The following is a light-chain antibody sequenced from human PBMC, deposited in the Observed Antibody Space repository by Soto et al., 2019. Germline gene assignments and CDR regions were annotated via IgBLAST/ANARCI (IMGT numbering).Light chain of an antibody. Sequence: EIVLTQSPGTLSLFPGERATFSCRASQSVSSTYLAWYQQKPGQAPRLLICGASNRATGIADRYSGSGYGTDFTLTISRLEPEDSAVYYCQQYCSSPRTFGQGTKVEI. CDR1: QSVSSTY. CDR2: GAS. V-gene: IGKV3-20*01. J-gene: IGKJ1*01. CDR3: QQYCSSPRT.